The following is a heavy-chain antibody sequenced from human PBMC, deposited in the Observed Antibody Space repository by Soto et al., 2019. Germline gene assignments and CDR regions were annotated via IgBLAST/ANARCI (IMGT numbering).Heavy chain of an antibody. Sequence: QLQLQESGPGLVKPSETLSLTCTVSGGSISSSSYYWGWIRQPPGKGLEWIGSIYYSGSTYYNPSLKSRVTISVDTSKNQSSLKLSSVTAADTAVYYCARLTTGLRPPPRGWFDPWGQGTLVTVSS. CDR3: ARLTTGLRPPPRGWFDP. J-gene: IGHJ5*02. V-gene: IGHV4-39*01. D-gene: IGHD3-22*01. CDR2: IYYSGST. CDR1: GGSISSSSYY.